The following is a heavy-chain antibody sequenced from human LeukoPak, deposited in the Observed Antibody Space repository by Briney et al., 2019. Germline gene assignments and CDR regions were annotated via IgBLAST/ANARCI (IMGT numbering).Heavy chain of an antibody. CDR1: GFTFSSYE. Sequence: GGSLRLSCAASGFTFSSYEMSWVRQAPGKGLEWVANIKQDGSEKYYVDSVKGRFTISRDNAKNSLYLQMNSLRAEDTAVYYCARVPEDSYGYVPLSYFDYWGQGTLVTVSS. V-gene: IGHV3-7*01. J-gene: IGHJ4*02. D-gene: IGHD5-18*01. CDR2: IKQDGSEK. CDR3: ARVPEDSYGYVPLSYFDY.